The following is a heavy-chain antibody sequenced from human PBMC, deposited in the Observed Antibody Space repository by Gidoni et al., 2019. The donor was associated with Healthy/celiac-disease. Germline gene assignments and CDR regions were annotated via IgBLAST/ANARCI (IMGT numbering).Heavy chain of an antibody. Sequence: LQLHESGPGLVKPSSTLSLTCTVSVGSISSRSYYWGWIRQPPGKELEWIGSIYYRGSTYYNPSLKSRVTISVDTSKNQFSLKLSSVTAADTAVYYCARRGAGGSLDYWGQGTLVTVSS. CDR2: IYYRGST. J-gene: IGHJ4*02. CDR3: ARRGAGGSLDY. D-gene: IGHD1-26*01. CDR1: VGSISSRSYY. V-gene: IGHV4-39*01.